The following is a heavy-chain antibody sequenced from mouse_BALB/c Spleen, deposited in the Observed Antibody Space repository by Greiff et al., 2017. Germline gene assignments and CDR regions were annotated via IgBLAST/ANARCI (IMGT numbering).Heavy chain of an antibody. D-gene: IGHD3-1*01. CDR3: ARSGATGGFAY. CDR1: GYTFTDYA. V-gene: IGHV1S137*01. J-gene: IGHJ3*01. Sequence: QVQLQQSGAELVRPGVSVKISCKGSGYTFTDYAMHWVKQSHAKSLEWIGVISTYYGDASYNQKFKGKATMTVDKSSSTAYMELARLTSEDSAIYYCARSGATGGFAYWGQGTLVTVSA. CDR2: ISTYYGDA.